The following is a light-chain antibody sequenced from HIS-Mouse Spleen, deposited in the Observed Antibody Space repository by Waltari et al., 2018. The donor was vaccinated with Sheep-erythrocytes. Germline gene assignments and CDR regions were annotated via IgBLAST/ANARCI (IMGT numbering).Light chain of an antibody. J-gene: IGLJ1*01. Sequence: QSALTQPRSVSGSPGQSVTISCTGTSSDVGGYNYVSWYQQHPGKAPKLMIYDGSKRPSGVPERFSGSKSGNTASLTISGLQAEDEADYYCCSYAGSYNHVFATGTKVTVL. CDR1: SSDVGGYNY. CDR2: DGS. V-gene: IGLV2-11*01. CDR3: CSYAGSYNHV.